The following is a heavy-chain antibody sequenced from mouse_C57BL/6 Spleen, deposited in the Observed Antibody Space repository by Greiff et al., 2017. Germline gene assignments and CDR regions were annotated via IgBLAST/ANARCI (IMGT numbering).Heavy chain of an antibody. Sequence: EVKLMESGGDLVKPGGSLTLSCAASGFTFSSYGMPWVRQTPDQRLEWVATISSGGSYTYYPDIVKGRFTISRDNAKNTQYLQMSSLRSEDTAMYYCARQDYLDYWGQGTTLTVSS. CDR2: ISSGGSYT. V-gene: IGHV5-6*01. J-gene: IGHJ2*01. CDR3: ARQDYLDY. CDR1: GFTFSSYG.